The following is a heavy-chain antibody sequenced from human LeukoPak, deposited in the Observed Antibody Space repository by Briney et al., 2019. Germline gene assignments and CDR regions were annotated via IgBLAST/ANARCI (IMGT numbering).Heavy chain of an antibody. J-gene: IGHJ3*02. CDR2: IYYSGST. Sequence: SETLSLTCTVSGGSISSYYWSWIRQPPGKGLEWIGYIYYSGSTNYNPSLKSRVTMSVDTSKNQFSLKLSSVTAADTAVYYCARVGYYDSSGYYHDAFDIWGQGTMVTVSS. V-gene: IGHV4-59*12. CDR3: ARVGYYDSSGYYHDAFDI. CDR1: GGSISSYY. D-gene: IGHD3-22*01.